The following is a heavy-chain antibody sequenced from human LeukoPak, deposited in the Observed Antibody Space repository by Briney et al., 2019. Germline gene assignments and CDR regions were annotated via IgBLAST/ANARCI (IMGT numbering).Heavy chain of an antibody. CDR1: GLTFSSYW. CDR2: IKQDGSEK. J-gene: IGHJ4*02. V-gene: IGHV3-7*01. D-gene: IGHD3-3*01. Sequence: GGSLRLSCAASGLTFSSYWMSWVRQAPGKGLEWVATIKQDGSEKYYVDSVKGRFTISRDNAKNSLDLQMNSLRAEDTAVYYCARDRRITIFGVVVDWGQGTLVTVSS. CDR3: ARDRRITIFGVVVD.